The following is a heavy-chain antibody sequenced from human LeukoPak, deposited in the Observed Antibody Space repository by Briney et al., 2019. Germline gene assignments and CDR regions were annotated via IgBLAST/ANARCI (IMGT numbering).Heavy chain of an antibody. J-gene: IGHJ5*02. CDR2: IIPIFGSA. V-gene: IGHV1-69*05. CDR1: GGTFSTYA. CDR3: ARGQFTLGVPAATSIELGHWFDP. Sequence: ASVKVSCKASGGTFSTYAISWVRQAPGQGLEWMGGIIPIFGSASYAQKFQGRVTMARNTSISTAYMEVSSLRSEGTAVYYCARGQFTLGVPAATSIELGHWFDPWGQGTLVSVSS. D-gene: IGHD2-2*01.